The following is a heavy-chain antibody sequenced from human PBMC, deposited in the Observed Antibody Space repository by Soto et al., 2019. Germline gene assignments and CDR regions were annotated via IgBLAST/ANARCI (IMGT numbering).Heavy chain of an antibody. J-gene: IGHJ4*02. Sequence: GASVKVSCKASGGTFSSYAISWVRQAPGQGLEWMGGIIPIFGTADYAQKFQGRVTITADKSTSTAYMELSSLRSEDTAVYYCARVPRYDSSGYYRRGFDYWGQGTLVTVSS. CDR3: ARVPRYDSSGYYRRGFDY. V-gene: IGHV1-69*06. CDR2: IIPIFGTA. D-gene: IGHD3-22*01. CDR1: GGTFSSYA.